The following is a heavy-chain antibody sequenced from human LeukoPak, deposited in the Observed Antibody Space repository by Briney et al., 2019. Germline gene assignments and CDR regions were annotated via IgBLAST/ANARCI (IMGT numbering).Heavy chain of an antibody. D-gene: IGHD3-10*01. V-gene: IGHV3-23*01. CDR1: GFTFSSFA. J-gene: IGHJ4*02. Sequence: GGSLRLSCAASGFTFSSFAINWVRQAPGKGLEWVSVITGSGSGADYADSVKGRFTISRDNSQNTVHLQMNSLRAEDTAVYYCASGKGRVDYWGQGTLVTVSS. CDR3: ASGKGRVDY. CDR2: ITGSGSGA.